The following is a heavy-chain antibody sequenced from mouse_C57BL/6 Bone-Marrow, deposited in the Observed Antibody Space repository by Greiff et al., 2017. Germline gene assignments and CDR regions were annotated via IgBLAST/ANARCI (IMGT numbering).Heavy chain of an antibody. CDR1: GYAFSSYW. V-gene: IGHV1-80*01. Sequence: QVQLQQPGAELVKPGASVKISCKASGYAFSSYWMNWVKQRPGKGLEWIGQIYPGNGDTNYNGKFKGKATLTADKSSSTAYMQLSSLTSEASAVYSCASLACYGGSSYESFDYWGQGTPLTVSA. D-gene: IGHD1-1*01. CDR3: ASLACYGGSSYESFDY. CDR2: IYPGNGDT. J-gene: IGHJ2*01.